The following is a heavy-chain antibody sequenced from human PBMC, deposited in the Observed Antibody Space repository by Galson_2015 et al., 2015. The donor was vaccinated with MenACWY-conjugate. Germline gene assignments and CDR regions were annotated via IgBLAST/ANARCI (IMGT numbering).Heavy chain of an antibody. CDR3: AKINGIRARCGGGDLDWSKSQFVF. Sequence: SVKVSCKVHGDSFMSYRITWVRQAPGQGLEWMGWISNYNAKTKYAQNLQGRVTMTTETSTRTVYMEMRDLRSDDTAVYYCAKINGIRARCGGGDLDWSKSQFVFWGQGTLVTVSS. D-gene: IGHD2-21*01. CDR2: ISNYNAKT. V-gene: IGHV1-18*04. J-gene: IGHJ4*02. CDR1: GDSFMSYR.